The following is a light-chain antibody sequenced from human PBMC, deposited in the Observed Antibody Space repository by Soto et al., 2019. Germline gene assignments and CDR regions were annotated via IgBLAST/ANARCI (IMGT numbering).Light chain of an antibody. CDR3: QHRSNWIT. Sequence: EIVLTQSPATLSLSPGERATLSCRASQSVSTYLAWYQQKPGQAPRLLIYDAFNRATGIPARFSGSGSGTDFTLTISSLEPEDFADYYCQHRSNWITFGQGTRLEIK. CDR1: QSVSTY. V-gene: IGKV3-11*01. CDR2: DAF. J-gene: IGKJ5*01.